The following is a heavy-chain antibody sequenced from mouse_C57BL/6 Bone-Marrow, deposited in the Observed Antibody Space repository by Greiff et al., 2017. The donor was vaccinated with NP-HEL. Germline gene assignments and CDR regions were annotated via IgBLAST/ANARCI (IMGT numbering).Heavy chain of an antibody. V-gene: IGHV10-1*01. CDR1: GFSFNTYA. CDR3: VRHTGSSYGGYFDV. J-gene: IGHJ1*03. CDR2: IRSKSNNYAT. D-gene: IGHD1-1*01. Sequence: EVQLQESGGGLVQPKGSLKLSCAASGFSFNTYAMNWVRQAPGKGLEWVARIRSKSNNYATYYADSVKDRFTISRDDSESMLYLQMNNLKTEDTAMYYCVRHTGSSYGGYFDVWGTGTTVTVSS.